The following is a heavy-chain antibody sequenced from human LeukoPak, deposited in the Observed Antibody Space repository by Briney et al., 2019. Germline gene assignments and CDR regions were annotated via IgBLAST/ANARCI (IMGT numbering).Heavy chain of an antibody. CDR3: AKDVPDSGPPDY. V-gene: IGHV3-30*18. CDR2: VSQDENNE. Sequence: PGGSLRLSCAASGFTFSNYFMHWVRQVPGKGLEWVASVSQDENNELYADSVKGRFTISRDNSKNTLYLQMNSLRGEDTAVYYCAKDVPDSGPPDYWGQETLATVPS. CDR1: GFTFSNYF. D-gene: IGHD1-14*01. J-gene: IGHJ4*02.